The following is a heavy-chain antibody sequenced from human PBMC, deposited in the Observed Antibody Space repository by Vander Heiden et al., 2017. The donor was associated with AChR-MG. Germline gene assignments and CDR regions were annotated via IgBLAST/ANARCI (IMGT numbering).Heavy chain of an antibody. CDR2: FYTGGGT. V-gene: IGHV3-53*02. J-gene: IGHJ4*02. Sequence: EVQLMETGGGLSQPGGSLRLSCAGSGLTVSDNYIHWVRQAPGKGLEWVSIFYTGGGTYYTDSVKGRFSISSDKSRNTVFLHMSNLRAEDTATYYCVRGRGKGFLEWSFLYWGQGTLVLVSS. CDR3: VRGRGKGFLEWSFLY. CDR1: GLTVSDNY. D-gene: IGHD3-3*01.